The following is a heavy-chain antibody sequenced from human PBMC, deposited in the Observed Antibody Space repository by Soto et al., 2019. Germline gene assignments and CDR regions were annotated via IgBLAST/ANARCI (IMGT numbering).Heavy chain of an antibody. V-gene: IGHV1-2*04. D-gene: IGHD1-26*01. J-gene: IGHJ6*02. CDR1: GYTFSDYY. CDR2: INPKSGGT. Sequence: GASVKVSCKASGYTFSDYYIHWVRQAPGQGLEWMGWINPKSGGTNYAQKFQGWVTMTRDTSVSSVYMELPRLTSGDTALYYCARGGELRGGVYYYGMDVWGQGTTVTVS. CDR3: ARGGELRGGVYYYGMDV.